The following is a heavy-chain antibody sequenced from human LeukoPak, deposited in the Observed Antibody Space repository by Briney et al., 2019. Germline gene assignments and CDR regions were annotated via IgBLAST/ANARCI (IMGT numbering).Heavy chain of an antibody. J-gene: IGHJ4*02. CDR2: IYNSWNT. V-gene: IGHV4-59*11. CDR1: SGSINNHY. Sequence: SETLSLTCIVSSGSINNHYWSWIRQPPGKRLEWIGYIYNSWNTNYNPSLQSRVTISMDASRKQFSLNLTSVTAADTAVYYCARDQIGYGLDYWGQGTLVTVSS. CDR3: ARDQIGYGLDY. D-gene: IGHD5-18*01.